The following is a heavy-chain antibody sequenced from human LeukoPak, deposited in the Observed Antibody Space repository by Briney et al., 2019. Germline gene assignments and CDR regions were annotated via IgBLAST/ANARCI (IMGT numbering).Heavy chain of an antibody. D-gene: IGHD6-13*01. J-gene: IGHJ4*02. CDR3: ARGQYSSSWYNY. V-gene: IGHV4-59*01. CDR1: GGSISSYY. CDR2: IYYSGST. Sequence: SETLSLTCTVSGGSISSYYWSWIRQPPGKGLEWIGCIYYSGSTDYNPSLKSRVTISVDTSKNQFSLKLSSVTAADTAVYYCARGQYSSSWYNYWGQGTLVTVSS.